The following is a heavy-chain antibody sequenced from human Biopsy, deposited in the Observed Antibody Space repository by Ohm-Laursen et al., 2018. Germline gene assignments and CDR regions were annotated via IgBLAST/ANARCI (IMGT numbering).Heavy chain of an antibody. CDR3: GRREVVITHDAFDT. J-gene: IGHJ3*02. V-gene: IGHV4-59*08. Sequence: GTLSLTCTVSGGSISSYYWAWIRQPPGKGLEWIGDIYYSGSTNRNPSLKSRVTILVDTSKNQFSLKLNSVTAADTAVYYCGRREVVITHDAFDTWGQGTMVTVSS. D-gene: IGHD3-22*01. CDR1: GGSISSYY. CDR2: IYYSGST.